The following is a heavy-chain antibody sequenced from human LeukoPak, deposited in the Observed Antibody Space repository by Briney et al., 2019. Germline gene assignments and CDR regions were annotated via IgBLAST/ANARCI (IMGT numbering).Heavy chain of an antibody. V-gene: IGHV4-59*01. CDR2: IYYSGST. Sequence: PSETLSLTCTVSGGSISSYYWSWIRQPPGKGREWIGYIYYSGSTNYNPSLKSRVTISVDTSKNQFSLNLSSVTAADTAVYYCARASGYSSRAFDIWGQGTMVTVSS. CDR1: GGSISSYY. J-gene: IGHJ3*02. D-gene: IGHD5-18*01. CDR3: ARASGYSSRAFDI.